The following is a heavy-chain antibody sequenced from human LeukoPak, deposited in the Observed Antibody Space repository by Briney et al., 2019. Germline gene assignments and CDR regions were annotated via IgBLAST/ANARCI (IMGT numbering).Heavy chain of an antibody. Sequence: ASVKVSRKASGYTFTSYAMHWVRQAPGQRLEWTGWINADNGNTKYSQKFQGRVTITRDTSASTAYMELSSLRSEDTAVYYCARDIVVVPAAIRSYNWFDPWGQGTLVTVSS. D-gene: IGHD2-2*02. CDR3: ARDIVVVPAAIRSYNWFDP. CDR2: INADNGNT. CDR1: GYTFTSYA. J-gene: IGHJ5*02. V-gene: IGHV1-3*01.